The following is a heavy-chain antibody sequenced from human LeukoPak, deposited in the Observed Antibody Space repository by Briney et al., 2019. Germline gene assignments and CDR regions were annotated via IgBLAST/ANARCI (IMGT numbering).Heavy chain of an antibody. V-gene: IGHV4-34*01. D-gene: IGHD2-8*02. J-gene: IGHJ5*02. CDR2: INHSGST. CDR1: GGSFSGYY. CDR3: ARDRWGTETLVDP. Sequence: SETLSLTCAVYGGSFSGYYWSWIRQPPGKGLEWIGEINHSGSTNYNPSLKSRVTISVDTSKNQFSLKLSSVTAADTAVYYCARDRWGTETLVDPWGQGTLVTVSS.